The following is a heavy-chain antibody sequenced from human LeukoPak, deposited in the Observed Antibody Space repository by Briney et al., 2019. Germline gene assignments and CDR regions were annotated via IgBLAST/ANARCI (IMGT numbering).Heavy chain of an antibody. CDR1: GDSVSSNSAA. J-gene: IGHJ6*02. D-gene: IGHD6-13*01. V-gene: IGHV6-1*01. Sequence: SQTLSLTRAISGDSVSSNSAAWNWIRQSPSRGLEWLGRTYYRSKWYNDYAVSVKSRITINPDTSKNQFSLQLNSVTPEDTAVYYCARDLSAYSPRYYYYYGMDVWGQGTTVTVSS. CDR2: TYYRSKWYN. CDR3: ARDLSAYSPRYYYYYGMDV.